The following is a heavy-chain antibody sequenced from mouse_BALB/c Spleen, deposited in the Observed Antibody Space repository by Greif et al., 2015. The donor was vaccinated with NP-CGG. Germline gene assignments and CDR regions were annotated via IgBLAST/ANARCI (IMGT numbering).Heavy chain of an antibody. J-gene: IGHJ1*01. CDR1: GFNIKDTY. CDR2: IDPANGST. Sequence: VHVKQSGAELVKPGASVKLSCTASGFNIKDTYMHWVKQRPEQGLEWIGRIDPANGSTKYDPKFQGKATITADTSSNTAYLQLSSLTSEDTAVYYCATYHYGWYFDVWGAGTTVTVSS. D-gene: IGHD2-4*01. V-gene: IGHV14-3*02. CDR3: ATYHYGWYFDV.